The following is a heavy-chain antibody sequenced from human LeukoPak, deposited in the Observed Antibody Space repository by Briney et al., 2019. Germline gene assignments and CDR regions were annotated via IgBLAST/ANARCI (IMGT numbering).Heavy chain of an antibody. V-gene: IGHV4-38-2*02. CDR2: IYYSGST. D-gene: IGHD3-10*01. Sequence: SETLSLTCTVSGYSISSGYYWGWIRPPPGKGLEWIGYIYYSGSTHYNPSLKSRVTISVDTSKNQFSLKLSSVTAADTAVYYCARGTLWFGDFDYWGQGTLVTVSS. CDR1: GYSISSGYY. J-gene: IGHJ4*02. CDR3: ARGTLWFGDFDY.